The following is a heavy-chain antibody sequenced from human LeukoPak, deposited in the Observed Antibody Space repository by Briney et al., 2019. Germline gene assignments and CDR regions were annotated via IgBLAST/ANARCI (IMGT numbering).Heavy chain of an antibody. CDR1: GFTFSSYA. J-gene: IGHJ4*02. Sequence: GGSLRLSCAASGFTFSSYAMHWVHQAPGKGLEWVAVISYDGSNKYYADSVKGRFTISRDNSKNTLYLQMNSLRAEDTAVYYCARDGPYFDYWGQGTLVTVSS. CDR3: ARDGPYFDY. V-gene: IGHV3-30-3*01. CDR2: ISYDGSNK.